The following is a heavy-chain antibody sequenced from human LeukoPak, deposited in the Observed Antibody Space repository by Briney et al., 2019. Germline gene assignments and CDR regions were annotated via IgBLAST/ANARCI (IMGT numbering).Heavy chain of an antibody. Sequence: TVGFLRLSCAASGVTFSGSAMLCVRQACGKGLEWVGRIRSKANSYATSYAASLEGRFTIYRDDSKNTAYLQMNSLKTEDTAVYYCTSCGGDCYSGFDYWGQGNLVTVSS. CDR2: IRSKANSYAT. J-gene: IGHJ4*02. CDR1: GVTFSGSA. V-gene: IGHV3-73*01. CDR3: TSCGGDCYSGFDY. D-gene: IGHD2-21*02.